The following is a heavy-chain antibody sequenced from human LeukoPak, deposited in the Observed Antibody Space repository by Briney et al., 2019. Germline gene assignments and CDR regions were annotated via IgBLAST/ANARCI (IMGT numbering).Heavy chain of an antibody. CDR1: GFTFSKFG. Sequence: GGSLRLSCAASGFTFSKFGMNWVRQLPGKGVEWVAVISFDGSHEDYLDSAKDRFTISRDNSQNMLYLQMNSLRPDDSALSHCVKGKWEENQYYHGLDVWGQGIMVAVSS. V-gene: IGHV3-30*18. D-gene: IGHD1-26*01. J-gene: IGHJ6*02. CDR3: VKGKWEENQYYHGLDV. CDR2: ISFDGSHE.